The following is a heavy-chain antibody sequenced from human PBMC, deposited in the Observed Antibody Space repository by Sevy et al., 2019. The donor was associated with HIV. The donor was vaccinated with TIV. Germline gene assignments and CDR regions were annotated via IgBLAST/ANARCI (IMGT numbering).Heavy chain of an antibody. CDR2: IYSGGST. Sequence: GGSLRLSCAASGFTVSSNYMSWVRQAPGKGLEWVSVIYSGGSTYYADSVKGRFTISRDNSKNTLYLQMNSLRAEDTAVNYCARGGLTVALDYWGQGTLVTVSS. CDR1: GFTVSSNY. CDR3: ARGGLTVALDY. V-gene: IGHV3-53*01. J-gene: IGHJ4*02. D-gene: IGHD6-19*01.